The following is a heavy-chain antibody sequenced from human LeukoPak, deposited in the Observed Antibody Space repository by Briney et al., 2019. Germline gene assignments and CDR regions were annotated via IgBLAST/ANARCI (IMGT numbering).Heavy chain of an antibody. CDR2: ISAYNGNT. V-gene: IGHV1-18*01. CDR3: ARVTNPCGGDCYSLDY. Sequence: ASVKVSCKASGYTFTSYGISWVRQAPGQGLEWMGWISAYNGNTNYAQKLQGRVTMTTDTSTSTAYMELRSLRSDDTAVYYCARVTNPCGGDCYSLDYWGQGTLVTVSS. CDR1: GYTFTSYG. D-gene: IGHD2-21*02. J-gene: IGHJ4*02.